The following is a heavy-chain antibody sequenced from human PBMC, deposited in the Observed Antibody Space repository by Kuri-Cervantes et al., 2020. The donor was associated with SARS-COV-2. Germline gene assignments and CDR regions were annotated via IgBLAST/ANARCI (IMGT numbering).Heavy chain of an antibody. D-gene: IGHD2-2*02. Sequence: GGSLRLSCAASGFTFSNYAMNWVRQAPGKGLEWVSGINWNGGSTYYADSVKGRFTISRDNAKNSLYLQMNSLRAEDTALYYCAIEIGYRSRTSCYKYFQHWGQGTLVTVSS. CDR1: GFTFSNYA. V-gene: IGHV3-20*04. CDR3: AIEIGYRSRTSCYKYFQH. J-gene: IGHJ1*01. CDR2: INWNGGST.